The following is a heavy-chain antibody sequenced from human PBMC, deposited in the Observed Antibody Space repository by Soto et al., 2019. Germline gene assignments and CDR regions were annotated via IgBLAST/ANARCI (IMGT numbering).Heavy chain of an antibody. D-gene: IGHD3-22*01. J-gene: IGHJ4*02. Sequence: PSETLSLTCTVSGGSVDSGDYYWTWIRQPPGKGLEWIAYVSCYRGSTYYNPSRKSRLTISLATPMNQFSLKLTSVTAADTAVYYCAGGYYASSACFVGSRLFDYWGQGSLVTVSS. CDR1: GGSVDSGDYY. CDR3: AGGYYASSACFVGSRLFDY. CDR2: VSCYRGST. V-gene: IGHV4-30-4*01.